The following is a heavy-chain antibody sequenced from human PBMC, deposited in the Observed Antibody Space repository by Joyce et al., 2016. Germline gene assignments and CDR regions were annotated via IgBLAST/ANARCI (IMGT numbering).Heavy chain of an antibody. V-gene: IGHV4-39*01. CDR2: VYYIGST. CDR1: GGSVDRSNYY. D-gene: IGHD4-17*01. Sequence: QLQLQESGPGLVKASETLSLTCTVSGGSVDRSNYYWGWIRQPPGKGLECIGCVYYIGSTYYTPSLKSRVSMSVDASKNEFSLKLRSLTAADTAVYSCARQGPTVTWDYWGQGALVTVSS. J-gene: IGHJ4*02. CDR3: ARQGPTVTWDY.